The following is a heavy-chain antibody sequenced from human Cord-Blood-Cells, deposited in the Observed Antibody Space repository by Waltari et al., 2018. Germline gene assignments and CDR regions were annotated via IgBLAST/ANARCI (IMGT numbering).Heavy chain of an antibody. CDR2: IYYSGRT. D-gene: IGHD3-16*01. CDR3: ASSIQGGTDY. CDR1: RGSISSRSYY. Sequence: QLQLQASCPGLVRPSETMSLPCTVSRGSISSRSYYWGWIRQPPVKGLEWIGSIYYSGRTYYNPSLKSRVTISVDTSKTQFSRKLSSVTAADAAGYYCASSIQGGTDYWGQGTLVTVSS. V-gene: IGHV4-39*01. J-gene: IGHJ4*02.